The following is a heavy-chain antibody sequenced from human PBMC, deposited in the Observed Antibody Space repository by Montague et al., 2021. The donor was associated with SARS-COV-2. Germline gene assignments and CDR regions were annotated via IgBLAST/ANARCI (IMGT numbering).Heavy chain of an antibody. D-gene: IGHD2/OR15-2a*01. CDR1: GESMTRSW. CDR2: IFNDGTS. V-gene: IGHV4-4*02. CDR3: TRARSKAIDY. J-gene: IGHJ4*02. Sequence: SETLSLTCAVSGESMTRSWWTWVRHRPGQRMQWIGEIFNDGTSRSNYNPALKSRVTISIDTSKNQFFLRLSSVTAADTALYFCTRARSKAIDYWGQGALVTVSS.